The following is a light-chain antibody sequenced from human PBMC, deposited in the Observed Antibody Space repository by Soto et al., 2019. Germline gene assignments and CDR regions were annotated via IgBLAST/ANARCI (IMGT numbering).Light chain of an antibody. CDR1: QGVGY. J-gene: IGKJ5*01. CDR2: GAF. CDR3: QQYNNWPPIT. V-gene: IGKV3-15*01. Sequence: EIVLTQSPGTLSLSPGERATLSCRASQGVGYLAWYQQKPGQSPRLLLYGAFTRATGIPARFSGTGSGTEFTLTISSLQSEDFAVYYCQQYNNWPPITFGQGTRLE.